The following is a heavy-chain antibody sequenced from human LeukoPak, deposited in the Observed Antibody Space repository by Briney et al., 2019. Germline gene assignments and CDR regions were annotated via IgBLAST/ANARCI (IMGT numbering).Heavy chain of an antibody. D-gene: IGHD3-22*01. J-gene: IGHJ5*02. CDR3: ARLRSQGHDSSGYYVWAFDP. V-gene: IGHV1-18*01. CDR2: ISAYNGNT. Sequence: ASVKVSCKASGYTFTSYGISWVRQAPGQGLEWMGWISAYNGNTNYAQKLQGRVTMTTDTSTSTAYMELRSLRSDDTAVYYCARLRSQGHDSSGYYVWAFDPWGQGTLVTVSS. CDR1: GYTFTSYG.